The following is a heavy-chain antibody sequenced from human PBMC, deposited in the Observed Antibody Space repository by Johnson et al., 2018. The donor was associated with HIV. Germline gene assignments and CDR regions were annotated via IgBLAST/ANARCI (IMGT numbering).Heavy chain of an antibody. J-gene: IGHJ3*02. CDR2: ISYDGSNK. CDR3: AKCGDADAFDI. Sequence: QVQLVESGGGLVKPGGSLRLSCAASGFTFSNAWMSWVRQAPGKGLEWLAVISYDGSNKYYADSVKGRFTISRDNSKNKLYLQMNSLRAADTAVYYCAKCGDADAFDIWCQGTMVTVSS. CDR1: GFTFSNAW. D-gene: IGHD3-10*01. V-gene: IGHV3-30*18.